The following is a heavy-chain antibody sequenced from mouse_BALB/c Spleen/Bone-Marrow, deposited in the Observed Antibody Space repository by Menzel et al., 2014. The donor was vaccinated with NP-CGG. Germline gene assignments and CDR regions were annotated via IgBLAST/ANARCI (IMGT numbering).Heavy chain of an antibody. Sequence: QVQLQQPGAELVKPGASVKLSCKASGYTFTSYYMYWVRQRPGQGLEGIVEINPINGGTKISAKFKSRAALTVDKSSSTAFMQLSARTSEDSAVYYCTRSNYGYWYFDVWGAGTTVTVAS. J-gene: IGHJ1*01. CDR2: INPINGGT. V-gene: IGHV1S81*02. D-gene: IGHD1-1*01. CDR3: TRSNYGYWYFDV. CDR1: GYTFTSYY.